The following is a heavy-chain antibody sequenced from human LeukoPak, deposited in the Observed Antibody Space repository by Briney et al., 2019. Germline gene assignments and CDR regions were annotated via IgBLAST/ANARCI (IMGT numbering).Heavy chain of an antibody. CDR2: INPNSGGT. CDR1: GYTFTGYY. CDR3: ARLGPYYYDSSGYYPEDY. D-gene: IGHD3-22*01. V-gene: IGHV1-2*02. Sequence: ASVEVSCKASGYTFTGYYMHWVRQAPGQGLEWMGWINPNSGGTNYAQKFQGRVTMTRDTSISTAYMELSRLRSDDTAVYYCARLGPYYYDSSGYYPEDYWGQGTLVTVSS. J-gene: IGHJ4*02.